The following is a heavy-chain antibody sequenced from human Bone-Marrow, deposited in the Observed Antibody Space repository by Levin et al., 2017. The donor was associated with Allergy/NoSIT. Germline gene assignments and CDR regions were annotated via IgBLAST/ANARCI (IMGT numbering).Heavy chain of an antibody. J-gene: IGHJ6*02. D-gene: IGHD2-21*01. CDR3: AKSRGGDSTYYYYYGMDV. V-gene: IGHV4-39*01. CDR2: IYYSGST. Sequence: PSQTLSLTCTVSGGSISTSNHYWDWIRQPPGKGLEWIGNIYYSGSTYYNPSLKSRVTISVDTSKNQFSLKLRSVSAADTAVYYCAKSRGGDSTYYYYYGMDVWGQGTTVTVSS. CDR1: GGSISTSNHY.